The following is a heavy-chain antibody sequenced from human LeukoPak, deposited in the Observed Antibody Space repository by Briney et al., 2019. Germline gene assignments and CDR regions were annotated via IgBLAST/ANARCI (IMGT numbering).Heavy chain of an antibody. CDR1: GFTFSSYS. Sequence: GGSLRLSCAASGFTFSSYSMNWVRQAPGKGLEWVSSISTSSSYKYYADSLKGRSTISRDNAKNSLYLQMNSLGAEDTAVYYCARHSDYDILTGPNDYWGQGTLVTVSS. V-gene: IGHV3-21*01. J-gene: IGHJ4*02. D-gene: IGHD3-9*01. CDR3: ARHSDYDILTGPNDY. CDR2: ISTSSSYK.